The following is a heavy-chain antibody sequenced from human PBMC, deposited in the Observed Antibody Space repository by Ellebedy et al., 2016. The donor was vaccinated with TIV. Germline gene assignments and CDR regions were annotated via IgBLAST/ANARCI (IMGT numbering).Heavy chain of an antibody. J-gene: IGHJ4*02. CDR2: IDAGDSRA. CDR1: GYNFPLYW. Sequence: GGSLRLSXAPSGYNFPLYWITWVRQMPGKGLEWMGRIDAGDSRAHYSPSFQGHVTISTDKSTSIAYLQWSSLRASDTAMYYCARHELGENAAVDYWGQGTQVTVSS. D-gene: IGHD7-27*01. V-gene: IGHV5-10-1*01. CDR3: ARHELGENAAVDY.